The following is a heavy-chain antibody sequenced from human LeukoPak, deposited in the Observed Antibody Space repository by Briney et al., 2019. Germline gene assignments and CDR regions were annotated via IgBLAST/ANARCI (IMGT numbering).Heavy chain of an antibody. D-gene: IGHD4-17*01. CDR2: IYYSGST. Sequence: PSETLSLTCTVSGGSISSSSYYWGWIRQTPGKGLEWIGSIYYSGSTYYNPSLKSRVTISVDTSKNQFSLKLSSVTAADTAVYYCARLMPQPSTVTHFDYWGQGTLVTVSS. J-gene: IGHJ4*02. CDR3: ARLMPQPSTVTHFDY. CDR1: GGSISSSSYY. V-gene: IGHV4-39*01.